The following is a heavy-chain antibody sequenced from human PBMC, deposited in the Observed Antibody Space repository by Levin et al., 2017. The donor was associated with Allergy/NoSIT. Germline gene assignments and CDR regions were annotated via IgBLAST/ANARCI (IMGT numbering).Heavy chain of an antibody. CDR1: GYTFGDYY. CDR2: INSNTGDT. CDR3: ARGLGNWIDP. J-gene: IGHJ5*02. Sequence: PRASVKVSCKASGYTFGDYYIHWVRQAPGQGLEWMGRINSNTGDTYHAQEFQDRVTMTRATSITTAYMELGRLTYDDSAVYYCARGLGNWIDPWGQGTRVTVSS. V-gene: IGHV1-2*06. D-gene: IGHD3-16*01.